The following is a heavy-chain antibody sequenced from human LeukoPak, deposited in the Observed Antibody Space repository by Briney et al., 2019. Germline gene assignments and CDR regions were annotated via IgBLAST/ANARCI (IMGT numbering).Heavy chain of an antibody. J-gene: IGHJ4*02. CDR1: GFISSSYW. Sequence: GGSLRLSCAASGFISSSYWMSWVRQAPGKGLEWVANIKQDGSKKSYVDSVKGRFTISRDNAKNSLYLQMNSLRAEDTAIYYCTRVGYIDEGIDYWGQGTLVTVSS. D-gene: IGHD5-24*01. V-gene: IGHV3-7*04. CDR3: TRVGYIDEGIDY. CDR2: IKQDGSKK.